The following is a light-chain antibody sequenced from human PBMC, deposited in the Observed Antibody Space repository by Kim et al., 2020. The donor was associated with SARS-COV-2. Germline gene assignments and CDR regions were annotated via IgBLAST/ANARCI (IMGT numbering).Light chain of an antibody. CDR2: RNN. V-gene: IGLV10-54*04. J-gene: IGLJ3*02. CDR1: SNNVGYQG. Sequence: QTATLPCTGNSNNVGYQGATWLQQHQGHPPKPLFDRNNNRPSGSSERFSASRSGNTAPLTITGLQPEDEADYFCSAWDTNLSAWVFGGGTQLTVL. CDR3: SAWDTNLSAWV.